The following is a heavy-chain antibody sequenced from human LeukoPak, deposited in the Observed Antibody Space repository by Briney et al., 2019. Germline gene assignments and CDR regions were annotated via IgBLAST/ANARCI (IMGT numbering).Heavy chain of an antibody. V-gene: IGHV1-24*01. CDR1: GYTLTGLS. Sequence: ASVKVSCKVSGYTLTGLSMHWVRQAPGKGLEWMGGFDPEDGETIYAQKFQGRVTMTEDTSTDTAYMELSSLRSEDTAVYYCATLLYSSGWYHPRWFDPWGQGTLVTVSS. D-gene: IGHD6-19*01. CDR2: FDPEDGET. CDR3: ATLLYSSGWYHPRWFDP. J-gene: IGHJ5*02.